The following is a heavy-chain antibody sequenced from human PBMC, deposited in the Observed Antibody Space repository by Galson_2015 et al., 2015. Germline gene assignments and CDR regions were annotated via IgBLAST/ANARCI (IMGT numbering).Heavy chain of an antibody. CDR2: INKDGSEK. J-gene: IGHJ3*01. CDR1: GLTFSSYW. D-gene: IGHD1-20*01. CDR3: AKYGSRSITGLEL. Sequence: SLRLSCAASGLTFSSYWMTWVRQAPGKGLEWVANINKDGSEKYYVDSVKGRFTISRDNAKNSLYLQMNSLRAEDTAVYYCAKYGSRSITGLELWGQGTMVTVSS. V-gene: IGHV3-7*03.